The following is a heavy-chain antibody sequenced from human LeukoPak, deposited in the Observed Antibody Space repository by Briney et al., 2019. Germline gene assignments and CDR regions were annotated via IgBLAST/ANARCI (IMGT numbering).Heavy chain of an antibody. CDR2: IIPIFDTT. V-gene: IGHV1-69*13. CDR1: GGTFSNYA. Sequence: ASVKVSCKASGGTFSNYAISWVRQAPGQGLEWMGGIIPIFDTTNYAQNFQGRVTITADESTSTAYMELRSLRSEDTAVYYCVRTSADYSDSSTYPRVEYFQYWGQGTLVTVSS. J-gene: IGHJ1*01. CDR3: VRTSADYSDSSTYPRVEYFQY. D-gene: IGHD3-22*01.